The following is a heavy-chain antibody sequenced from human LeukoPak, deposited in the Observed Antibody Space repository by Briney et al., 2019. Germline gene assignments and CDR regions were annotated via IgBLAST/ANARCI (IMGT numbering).Heavy chain of an antibody. J-gene: IGHJ4*02. CDR3: ARDRLGNYDY. D-gene: IGHD1-7*01. CDR2: IYYSGST. CDR1: GGSISSYY. Sequence: SETLSLTCTVSGGSISSYYWSWIRQPPGKGLEWIGYIYYSGSTNYNPSLESRVTISVDTSKNQFSLKLSSVTAADTAVYYCARDRLGNYDYWGQGTLVTVSS. V-gene: IGHV4-59*01.